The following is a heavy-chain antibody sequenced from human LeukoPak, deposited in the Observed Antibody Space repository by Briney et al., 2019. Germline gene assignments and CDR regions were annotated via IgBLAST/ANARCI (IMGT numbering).Heavy chain of an antibody. V-gene: IGHV1-2*06. Sequence: ASVKVSCKASGYSFTAQYMHWLRQAPGQGLEWMGRINPNSGGTNYAQKFQGRVTMTRDTSISTAYMELSRLRSDDTAVYYCARDPAIFGVVSWYYFDYWGQGTLVTVSS. CDR3: ARDPAIFGVVSWYYFDY. CDR1: GYSFTAQY. D-gene: IGHD3-3*01. J-gene: IGHJ4*02. CDR2: INPNSGGT.